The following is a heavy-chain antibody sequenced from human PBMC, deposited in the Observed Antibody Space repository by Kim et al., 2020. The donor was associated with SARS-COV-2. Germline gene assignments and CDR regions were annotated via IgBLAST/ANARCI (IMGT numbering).Heavy chain of an antibody. J-gene: IGHJ4*02. CDR3: VRGAKKYGREEF. D-gene: IGHD1-26*01. CDR1: GFTFSDYY. V-gene: IGHV3-11*03. CDR2: ISPSSQYT. Sequence: GGSLRLSCQASGFTFSDYYMSWIRQAPGKGLEWVSYISPSSQYTNYADSVKGRFTISRDNAKNSLYLQMSSLRGDDKAVYFCVRGAKKYGREEFWGQGT.